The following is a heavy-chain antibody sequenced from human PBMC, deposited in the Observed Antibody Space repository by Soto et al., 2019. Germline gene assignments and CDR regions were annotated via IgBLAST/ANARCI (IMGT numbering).Heavy chain of an antibody. D-gene: IGHD2-15*01. CDR3: ARGAVVVVAAVDY. V-gene: IGHV4-39*07. Sequence: SETLSLTCTVSGGSISSSSYYWGWIRQPPGKGLEWIGSIYYSGSTYYNPSLKRRVTISVDTSKNQFSLKLSSVTAADTAVYYCARGAVVVVAAVDYWGQGTLVTVSS. CDR2: IYYSGST. J-gene: IGHJ4*02. CDR1: GGSISSSSYY.